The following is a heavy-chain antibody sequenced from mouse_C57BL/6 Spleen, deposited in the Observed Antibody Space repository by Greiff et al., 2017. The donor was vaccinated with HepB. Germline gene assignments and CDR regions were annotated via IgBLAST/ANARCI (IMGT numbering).Heavy chain of an antibody. CDR1: GFNIKDYY. CDR3: ARAPHSTMVTAGFDY. J-gene: IGHJ2*01. D-gene: IGHD2-2*01. Sequence: EVQLQESGAELVKPGASVKLSCTASGFNIKDYYMHWVKQRTEQGLEWIGRIDPEDGETKYAPKFQGKATITADTSSNTAYLQLSSLTSEDTAVYYCARAPHSTMVTAGFDYWGQGTTLTVSS. V-gene: IGHV14-2*01. CDR2: IDPEDGET.